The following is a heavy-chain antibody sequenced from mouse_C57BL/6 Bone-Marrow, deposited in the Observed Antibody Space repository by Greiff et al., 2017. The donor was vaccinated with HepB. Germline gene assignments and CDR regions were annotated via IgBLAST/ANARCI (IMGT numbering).Heavy chain of an antibody. V-gene: IGHV1-81*01. Sequence: QVQLQQSGAELARPGASVKLSCKASGYTFTSYGISWVKQRTGQGLEWIGEIYPRSGNTYYNEKFKGKATLTADKSSSTAYMELRSLTSEDSAVYFCARRSLIYYGNYWFAYWGQGTLVTVSA. CDR3: ARRSLIYYGNYWFAY. CDR1: GYTFTSYG. D-gene: IGHD2-1*01. J-gene: IGHJ3*01. CDR2: IYPRSGNT.